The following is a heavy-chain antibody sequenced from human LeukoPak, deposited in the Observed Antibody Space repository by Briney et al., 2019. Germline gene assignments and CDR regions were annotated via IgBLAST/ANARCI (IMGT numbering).Heavy chain of an antibody. CDR2: IYYSGST. CDR3: AGPTTSIDY. CDR1: GGSISSYY. D-gene: IGHD4-17*01. Sequence: KASETLSLTCTVSGGSISSYYWSWIRQPPGKGLEWIGYIYYSGSTNYNPSLKSRVTISVDTSKNQFSLKLGSVTAADTAVYYCAGPTTSIDYWGQGTLVTVSS. V-gene: IGHV4-59*01. J-gene: IGHJ4*02.